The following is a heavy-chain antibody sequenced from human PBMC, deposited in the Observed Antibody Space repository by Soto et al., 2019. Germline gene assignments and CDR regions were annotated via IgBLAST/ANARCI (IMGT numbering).Heavy chain of an antibody. CDR1: GGSISSGGYY. Sequence: SETLSLTCTVSGGSISSGGYYWSWIRQHPGKGLEWIGYIYYSGSTYYNPSLKSRVTISVDTSKNQFSLKLSSVTAADTAVYYCASYSNLQRDYYYGMDVWGQGTTVTVS. J-gene: IGHJ6*02. V-gene: IGHV4-31*03. CDR3: ASYSNLQRDYYYGMDV. D-gene: IGHD4-4*01. CDR2: IYYSGST.